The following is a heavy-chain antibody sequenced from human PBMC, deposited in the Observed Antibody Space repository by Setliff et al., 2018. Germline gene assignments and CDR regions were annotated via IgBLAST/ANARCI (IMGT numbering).Heavy chain of an antibody. CDR3: ARDRFYNSWSGTSITAPHDAFDI. CDR1: GYTLSKYY. D-gene: IGHD3-3*01. V-gene: IGHV1-46*03. J-gene: IGHJ3*02. CDR2: INPSGGLT. Sequence: ASVKVSCKASGYTLSKYYMHWVRQAPGQGLEWMGIINPSGGLTKSAQKFQGRVTMTSDTSTNTVYLEVSSLRSEDTAVYFCARDRFYNSWSGTSITAPHDAFDIWGQGTMVTVSS.